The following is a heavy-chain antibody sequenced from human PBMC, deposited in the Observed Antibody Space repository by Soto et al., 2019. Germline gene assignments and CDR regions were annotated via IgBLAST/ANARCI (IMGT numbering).Heavy chain of an antibody. CDR2: IIPIFGTA. D-gene: IGHD2-21*01. Sequence: SVKVSCKASGGTFSSYAISWVRQAPGQGLEWMGGIIPIFGTANYAQKFQGRVTITADESTSTAYMELSSLRSEDTAVYYCARVRIVISGNSGYYYYGMDVWGQGTTVTVSS. J-gene: IGHJ6*02. CDR3: ARVRIVISGNSGYYYYGMDV. CDR1: GGTFSSYA. V-gene: IGHV1-69*13.